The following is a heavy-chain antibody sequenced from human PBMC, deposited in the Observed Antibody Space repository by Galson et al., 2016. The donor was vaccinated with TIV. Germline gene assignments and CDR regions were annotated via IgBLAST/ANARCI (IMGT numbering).Heavy chain of an antibody. CDR3: ATVAWFPGLSLDN. CDR2: FDPEVSKT. J-gene: IGHJ4*02. Sequence: SVKVSCKVSGNSLNELVIHWVRQAPGKGLEWMGGFDPEVSKTVYAQMLQGRVTMAADTSRNTAYMELRSLRFEDTAVYYCATVAWFPGLSLDNWGQGTLVTVSS. D-gene: IGHD2/OR15-2a*01. V-gene: IGHV1-24*01. CDR1: GNSLNELV.